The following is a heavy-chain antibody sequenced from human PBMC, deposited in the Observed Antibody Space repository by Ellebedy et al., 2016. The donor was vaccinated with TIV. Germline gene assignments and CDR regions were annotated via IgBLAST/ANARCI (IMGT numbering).Heavy chain of an antibody. D-gene: IGHD5-12*01. CDR1: GFTLSNHW. CDR2: ISSDGSHT. V-gene: IGHV3-30*03. Sequence: GESLKISCAASGFTLSNHWMHWVRQTPGKGLEWVAVISSDGSHTDYADSVKGRFTISRDNSKNTLYLQMSSMRGDDAAVYYCARAGGYSDDNRGAFDIWGRGAMVTVSA. J-gene: IGHJ3*02. CDR3: ARAGGYSDDNRGAFDI.